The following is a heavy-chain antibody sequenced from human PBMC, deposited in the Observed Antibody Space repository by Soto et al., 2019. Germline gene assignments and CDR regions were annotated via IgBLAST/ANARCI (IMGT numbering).Heavy chain of an antibody. CDR1: GFTFTSSA. D-gene: IGHD6-13*01. CDR3: AADRPAYSSSWYVEYYGMDV. CDR2: IVVGSGNT. J-gene: IGHJ6*02. V-gene: IGHV1-58*01. Sequence: VASVKVSCKASGFTFTSSAVQWVRQARGQRLEWIGWIVVGSGNTNYAQKFQERVTITRDMSTSTAYMELSSLRSEDTAVYYCAADRPAYSSSWYVEYYGMDVWGQGTTVTVSS.